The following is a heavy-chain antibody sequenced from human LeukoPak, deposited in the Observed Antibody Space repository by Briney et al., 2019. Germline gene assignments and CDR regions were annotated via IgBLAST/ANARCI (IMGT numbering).Heavy chain of an antibody. D-gene: IGHD3-22*01. CDR1: GFTFSSYA. V-gene: IGHV3-64*01. J-gene: IGHJ4*02. CDR3: ARGRSITMISNY. CDR2: ISSNGGST. Sequence: GGSLRLSCAASGFTFSSYAMSWVRQAPGKGLEYVSAISSNGGSTYYANSVKGRFTISRDNSKNTLYLQMGSLRAEDMAVYYCARGRSITMISNYWGQGTLVTVSS.